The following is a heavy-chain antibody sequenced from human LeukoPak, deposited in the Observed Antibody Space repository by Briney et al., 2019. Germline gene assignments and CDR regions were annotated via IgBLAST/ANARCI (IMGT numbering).Heavy chain of an antibody. CDR3: ARARQAYYFDY. CDR2: IYTSGST. Sequence: SQTLSLTCTVSGGSISSGSYYWSWIRQPAGKGLEWIGRIYTSGSTNYNPSLKSRVTISVDTSKNQFSLKLSSVTAADTAVYYCARARQAYYFDYWGQGTLVTVSS. J-gene: IGHJ4*02. V-gene: IGHV4-61*02. CDR1: GGSISSGSYY.